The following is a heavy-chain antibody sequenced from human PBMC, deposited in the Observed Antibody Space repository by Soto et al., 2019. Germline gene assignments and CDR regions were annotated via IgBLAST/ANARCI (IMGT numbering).Heavy chain of an antibody. V-gene: IGHV1-18*01. CDR2: ISAYNGNT. D-gene: IGHD6-13*01. Sequence: QVQLVQSGAEVKKPGASVKVSCKASGYTFTSYGISWVRQAPGQGLEWMGWISAYNGNTNYAQKLQGRVTMTTDTSTSTAYMELRSLRSDDTAVYYCARANPIPYCSSQRPSRFDPWGQGTLVTVSS. J-gene: IGHJ5*02. CDR3: ARANPIPYCSSQRPSRFDP. CDR1: GYTFTSYG.